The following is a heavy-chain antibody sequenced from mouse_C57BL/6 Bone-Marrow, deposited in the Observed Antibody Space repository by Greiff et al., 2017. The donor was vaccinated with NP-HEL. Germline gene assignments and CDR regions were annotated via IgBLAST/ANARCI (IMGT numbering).Heavy chain of an antibody. CDR1: GYTFTTYP. Sequence: QVQLQQSGAELVKPGASVKMSCKASGYTFTTYPIEWMKQNHGKSLEWIGNFHPYNDDTKSNEKFKGKATLTVDKSSSTVYLELSRLTSDYSAVYYCARKGDYSDAMDYWGQGTSVTVSS. CDR2: FHPYNDDT. D-gene: IGHD1-1*01. V-gene: IGHV1-47*01. J-gene: IGHJ4*01. CDR3: ARKGDYSDAMDY.